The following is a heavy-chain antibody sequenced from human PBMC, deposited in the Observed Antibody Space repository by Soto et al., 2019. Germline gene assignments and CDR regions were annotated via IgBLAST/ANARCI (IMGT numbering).Heavy chain of an antibody. CDR1: GFTFSSYG. CDR2: ISYDGSNK. CDR3: AKDGEIGALMAYYYYGMDV. J-gene: IGHJ6*02. Sequence: QVQLVESGGGVVQPGRSLRLSCAASGFTFSSYGMHWVRHAPGKGLEWVAVISYDGSNKYYADSVKGRFTISRDNSKNTLYLQMISVRAEDTAVYYCAKDGEIGALMAYYYYGMDVWGQGTTVTVCS. D-gene: IGHD3-3*01. V-gene: IGHV3-30*18.